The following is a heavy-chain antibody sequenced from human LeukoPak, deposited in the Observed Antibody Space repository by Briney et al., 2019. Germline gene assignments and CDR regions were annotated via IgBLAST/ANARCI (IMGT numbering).Heavy chain of an antibody. Sequence: GASVKVSCKASGYTFTSYGISWVRQAPGQGLEWMGWISAYNGNTNYAQKLQGRVTMTTDTSTSTAYMELRSLRSDDTAVYYCARGGVPAAIQFGDYYYYMDVWGKGTTVTVSS. V-gene: IGHV1-18*01. CDR2: ISAYNGNT. CDR3: ARGGVPAAIQFGDYYYYMDV. J-gene: IGHJ6*03. D-gene: IGHD2-2*02. CDR1: GYTFTSYG.